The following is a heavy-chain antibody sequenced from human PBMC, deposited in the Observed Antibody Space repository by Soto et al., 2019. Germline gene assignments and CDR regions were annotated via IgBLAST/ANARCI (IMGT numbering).Heavy chain of an antibody. D-gene: IGHD3-16*01. CDR1: GGSISSYY. V-gene: IGHV4-59*01. CDR3: ARDYGGVSSTQAYYYGMDV. J-gene: IGHJ6*02. CDR2: IYYSGST. Sequence: SETLSLTCTVSGGSISSYYWSWIRQPPGKGLEWIGYIYYSGSTNYNPSLKSRVTISVDTSKNQFSLKLSSVTAADTAVYYCARDYGGVSSTQAYYYGMDVWGQGTTVTVSS.